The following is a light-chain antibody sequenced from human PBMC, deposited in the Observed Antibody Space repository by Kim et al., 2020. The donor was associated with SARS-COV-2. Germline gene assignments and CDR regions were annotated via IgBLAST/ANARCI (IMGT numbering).Light chain of an antibody. CDR2: DVT. V-gene: IGLV2-14*03. Sequence: QSALTQPASVSGSPGQSITISCTGTSSDVGDYTYVSWYQQHPGKAPKRMIYDVTKRPSGISNRFSGSKSGNTASLTISGLQPEDEGDYYCSSYTTTGTWVFGGGTQLTVL. J-gene: IGLJ3*02. CDR3: SSYTTTGTWV. CDR1: SSDVGDYTY.